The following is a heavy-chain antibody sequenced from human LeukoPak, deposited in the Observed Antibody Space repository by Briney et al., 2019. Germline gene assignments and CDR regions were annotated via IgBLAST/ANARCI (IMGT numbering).Heavy chain of an antibody. J-gene: IGHJ5*02. V-gene: IGHV3-66*01. Sequence: PGGSLRLSCAASRFTVSSNYMTWVRQAAGKGLEWVSVIYSGGSTYYADSVKGRFTISRDNSKNTLYLQMNSLRAEDTAVYYCAKGRSYGDSGWFDPWGQGALVTVSS. CDR3: AKGRSYGDSGWFDP. CDR1: RFTVSSNY. CDR2: IYSGGST. D-gene: IGHD4-17*01.